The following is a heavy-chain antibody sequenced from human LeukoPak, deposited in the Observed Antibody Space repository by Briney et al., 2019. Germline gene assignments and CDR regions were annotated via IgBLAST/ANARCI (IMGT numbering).Heavy chain of an antibody. D-gene: IGHD3-10*01. Sequence: GASVKVSCKASGYTFTGYYMHWVRQAPGQGLEWMGWINPNSGGTNYAQKFQGRVTMTRDTSISTAYMELSSLRSEDTAVYYCARWDYYGLGSYRTDYWGQGTLVTVSS. CDR3: ARWDYYGLGSYRTDY. CDR1: GYTFTGYY. J-gene: IGHJ4*02. CDR2: INPNSGGT. V-gene: IGHV1-2*02.